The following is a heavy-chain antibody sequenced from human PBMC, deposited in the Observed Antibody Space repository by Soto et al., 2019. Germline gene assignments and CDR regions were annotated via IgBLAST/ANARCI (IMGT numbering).Heavy chain of an antibody. CDR1: GYSFTSCW. D-gene: IGHD3-22*01. CDR3: SRAYYYGGSGCYGV. J-gene: IGHJ4*02. CDR2: IYPGDSDT. V-gene: IGHV5-51*07. Sequence: SLKVSCKGSGYSFTSCWIGWVHQVPGKGLEWMGIIYPGDSDTRYSASFQGQVAISADRSIGTAYLQWSSLTASATPMYYGSRAYYYGGSGCYGVGGQGTLGTASS.